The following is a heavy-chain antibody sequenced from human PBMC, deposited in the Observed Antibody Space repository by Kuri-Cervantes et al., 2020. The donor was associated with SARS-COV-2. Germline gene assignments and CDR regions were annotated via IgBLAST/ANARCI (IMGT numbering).Heavy chain of an antibody. V-gene: IGHV1-2*02. CDR1: GYSFTGYY. D-gene: IGHD5-18*01. Sequence: ASVKVSCKASGYSFTGYYMHWVRQAPGQGLEWMGWIHPDSGGTNYAQKFQGRVTMTRDTSISTAYMELSRLRSDDTAVYYCARAAMAVYYFDYWGQGTLVTVSS. CDR3: ARAAMAVYYFDY. CDR2: IHPDSGGT. J-gene: IGHJ4*02.